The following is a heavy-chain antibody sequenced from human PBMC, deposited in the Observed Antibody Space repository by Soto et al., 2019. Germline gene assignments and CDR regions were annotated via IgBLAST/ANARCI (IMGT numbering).Heavy chain of an antibody. D-gene: IGHD2-8*01. Sequence: QLQLQESGPGLVKPSETLSLTCTVSGGSISSSSYYWGWIRQPPGKGLEWIGSIYYSGSTYYNPSLKSRVTISVDTSKNQFSLKLSSVTAADTAVYYCARQIVLMVYATFDPWGQGTLVTVSS. CDR2: IYYSGST. J-gene: IGHJ5*02. CDR3: ARQIVLMVYATFDP. V-gene: IGHV4-39*01. CDR1: GGSISSSSYY.